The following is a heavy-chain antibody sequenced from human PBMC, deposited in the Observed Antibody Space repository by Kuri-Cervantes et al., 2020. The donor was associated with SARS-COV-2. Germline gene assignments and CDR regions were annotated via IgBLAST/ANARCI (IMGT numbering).Heavy chain of an antibody. CDR2: LSGDSITT. V-gene: IGHV3-48*02. J-gene: IGHJ4*02. CDR3: AKDPGERYYYDTEPYYFDY. D-gene: IGHD3-22*01. Sequence: GESLKISCVASGFTFSRYSMNWVRQAPGKGLEFVSYLSGDSITTYFADSLKGRVTVSRDNAKNSLYLQMNSLRDDDTAVYYCAKDPGERYYYDTEPYYFDYWGQGTLVTVSS. CDR1: GFTFSRYS.